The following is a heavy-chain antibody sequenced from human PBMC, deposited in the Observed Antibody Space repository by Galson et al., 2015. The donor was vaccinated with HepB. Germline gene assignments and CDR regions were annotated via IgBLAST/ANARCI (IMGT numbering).Heavy chain of an antibody. CDR1: GGSISSTNW. CDR2: IYHSGST. V-gene: IGHV4-4*02. CDR3: ALTSYSYGMDV. J-gene: IGHJ6*02. Sequence: SETLSLTCAVSGGSISSTNWWSWVRQPPGKGLEWIGEIYHSGSTNYNPSLQSRVTISLDKSTNQFSRKLSSVTAADPAVYYCALTSYSYGMDVWGQGTTVTVSS. D-gene: IGHD2/OR15-2a*01.